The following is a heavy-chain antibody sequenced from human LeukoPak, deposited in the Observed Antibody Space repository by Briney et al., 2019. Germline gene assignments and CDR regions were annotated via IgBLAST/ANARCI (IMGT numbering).Heavy chain of an antibody. CDR2: IRYDGSNK. CDR3: AKDKQEWGWVGYYDILTGPQRGY. CDR1: GFTFSSYG. Sequence: PGGSLRLSWAASGFTFSSYGMHWVRQAPGKGLEWVAFIRYDGSNKYYADSVKGRFTISRDNSKNTLYLQMNSLRAEDTAVYYCAKDKQEWGWVGYYDILTGPQRGYWGQGTLVTVSS. V-gene: IGHV3-30*02. J-gene: IGHJ4*02. D-gene: IGHD3-9*01.